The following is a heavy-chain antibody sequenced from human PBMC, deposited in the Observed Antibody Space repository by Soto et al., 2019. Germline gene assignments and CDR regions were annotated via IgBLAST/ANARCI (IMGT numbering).Heavy chain of an antibody. D-gene: IGHD3-10*01. CDR2: MHHSGAT. CDR1: GGSMSSPNW. Sequence: SETLSLTCLVSGGSMSSPNWWSWVRQAPGKGLEWIAEMHHSGATNYNPSLKSRVIISIDKSKNQFSLNLSSVTAADTAVYYCATGSLYYYGSGGMWDSWGRGALVTVSS. J-gene: IGHJ4*02. V-gene: IGHV4-4*02. CDR3: ATGSLYYYGSGGMWDS.